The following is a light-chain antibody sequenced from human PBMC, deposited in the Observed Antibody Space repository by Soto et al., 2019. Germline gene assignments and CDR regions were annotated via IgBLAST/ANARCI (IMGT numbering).Light chain of an antibody. V-gene: IGLV1-44*01. CDR2: DNN. Sequence: QLVLSQPPSASGTPGQRVAISCSGSSSNIGRNTVNWYQQLPRTAPNLLIYDNNRRPSGVPDRFSGSKSGNSASLAISWLQAEDEADNYCAACDDSRTGLNFFGTGTKLTVL. CDR3: AACDDSRTGLNF. CDR1: SSNIGRNT. J-gene: IGLJ1*01.